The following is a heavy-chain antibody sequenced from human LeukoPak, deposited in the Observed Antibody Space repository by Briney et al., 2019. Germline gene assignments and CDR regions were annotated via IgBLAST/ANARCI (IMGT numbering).Heavy chain of an antibody. CDR3: ARRPYSSSWWDYYYYMDV. D-gene: IGHD6-13*01. CDR1: GGSFSGYY. J-gene: IGHJ6*03. CDR2: INHSGST. V-gene: IGHV4-34*01. Sequence: SETLSLTCVVYGGSFSGYYWSWIRQPPGKGLEWIGEINHSGSTNYNPSLKSRVTISVDTSKNQFSLKLSSVTAADTAVYYCARRPYSSSWWDYYYYMDVWGKGTTVTISS.